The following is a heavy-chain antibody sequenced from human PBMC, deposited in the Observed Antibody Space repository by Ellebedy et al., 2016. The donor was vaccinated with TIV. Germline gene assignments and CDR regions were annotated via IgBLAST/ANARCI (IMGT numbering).Heavy chain of an antibody. CDR3: AREAGTGFDY. CDR2: IYYSGST. V-gene: IGHV4-59*12. CDR1: GGSISSYY. J-gene: IGHJ4*02. D-gene: IGHD6-19*01. Sequence: SETLSLXXTVSGGSISSYYWSWIRQPPGKGLEWIGYIYYSGSTNYNPSLKSRVTMSVDTSKNQFSLKLSSVTAADTAVYYCAREAGTGFDYWGQGTLVTVSS.